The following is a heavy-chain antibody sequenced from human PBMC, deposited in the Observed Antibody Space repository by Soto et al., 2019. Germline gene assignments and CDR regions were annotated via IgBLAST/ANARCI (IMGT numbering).Heavy chain of an antibody. CDR3: AHRRYLRTVTVKCYYYYLDV. D-gene: IGHD4-4*01. V-gene: IGHV2-5*02. CDR2: IYWDDDK. CDR1: GFSLSTSGVG. J-gene: IGHJ6*03. Sequence: QITLKESGPTLVKPTQTLTLTCTFSGFSLSTSGVGVGWIRQPPGKALEWLALIYWDDDKRYSPSLKSRLTTTKDASKNQDVLTMTNIDPVDTATYYCAHRRYLRTVTVKCYYYYLDVWGKGTTVPVSS.